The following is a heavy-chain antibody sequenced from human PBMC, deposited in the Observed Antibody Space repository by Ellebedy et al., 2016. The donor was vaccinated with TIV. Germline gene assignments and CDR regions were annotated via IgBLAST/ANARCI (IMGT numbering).Heavy chain of an antibody. CDR1: GFTFTTYA. J-gene: IGHJ3*02. V-gene: IGHV3-64*04. Sequence: GESLKISCSASGFTFTTYAMHWVRQAPGKGLEYVSAITGDGGSTYYADSVKGRFTISRDNSKHTLYLQMGSLRSEDTAVYYCARPNPLRKDAFDIWGQGTMVTVSS. D-gene: IGHD4-17*01. CDR3: ARPNPLRKDAFDI. CDR2: ITGDGGST.